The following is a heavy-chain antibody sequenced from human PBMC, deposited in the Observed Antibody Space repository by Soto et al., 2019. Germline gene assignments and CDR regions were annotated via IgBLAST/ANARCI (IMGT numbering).Heavy chain of an antibody. J-gene: IGHJ5*02. CDR2: TSAYNGNR. V-gene: IGHV1-18*01. CDR1: GYTFSSYG. Sequence: QVQLVQSGAEVKKPGASVKVSCKGSGYTFSSYGITWVRQVPGQGLEWMGWTSAYNGNRNYAQNLQGRVIMTTDTSTSTAYMELRGLRSDDTAVYFCARSPSCGGASCNRDNWFDPWGQVTLVTVSS. D-gene: IGHD2-15*01. CDR3: ARSPSCGGASCNRDNWFDP.